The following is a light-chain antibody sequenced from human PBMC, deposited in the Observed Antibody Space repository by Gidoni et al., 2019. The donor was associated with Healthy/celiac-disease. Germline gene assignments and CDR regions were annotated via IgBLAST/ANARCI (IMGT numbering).Light chain of an antibody. V-gene: IGLV4-69*01. Sequence: QLVLTQSPSASASLGASVKLTCTLSRGHSSYAIEWHQQQPEKGPRSLMKLISDGSHSKGDGIPDRFSGSSSGAARSLTISRLQSEDEADYYCQTWGTGTVVFGGGTKLTVL. CDR3: QTWGTGTVV. J-gene: IGLJ2*01. CDR1: RGHSSYA. CDR2: LISDGSH.